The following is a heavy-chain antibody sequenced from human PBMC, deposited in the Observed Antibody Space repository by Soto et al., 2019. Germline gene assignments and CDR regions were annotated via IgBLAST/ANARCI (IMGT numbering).Heavy chain of an antibody. CDR1: GFTFGTTD. CDR2: IDGSGGIT. CDR3: GKNSGWFNT. V-gene: IGHV3-23*01. J-gene: IGHJ5*02. Sequence: QLLQSGGGLVQPGGSLTLSCAASGFTFGTTDMSWVRQAPGAGLEWVSTIDGSGGITYYADSVKGRFPISRDNSRNTVYLQMNSLRGDETALYYCGKNSGWFNTWGQGDLVTVSS. D-gene: IGHD3-10*01.